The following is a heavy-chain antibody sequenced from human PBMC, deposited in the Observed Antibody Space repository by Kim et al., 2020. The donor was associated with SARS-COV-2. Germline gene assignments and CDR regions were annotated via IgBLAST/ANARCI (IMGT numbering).Heavy chain of an antibody. Sequence: GGSLRLSCAASGFTVSSNSMSWVRQAPGKGLEWLSVINSGGGTDYADSVKGRRIIFSDTSKNTLYHQMNNGRAEDKAVYNCARAQATVKSSNSYYGRDV. D-gene: IGHD4-17*01. J-gene: IGHJ6*01. V-gene: IGHV3-53*01. CDR3: ARAQATVKSSNSYYGRDV. CDR1: GFTVSSNS. CDR2: INSGGGT.